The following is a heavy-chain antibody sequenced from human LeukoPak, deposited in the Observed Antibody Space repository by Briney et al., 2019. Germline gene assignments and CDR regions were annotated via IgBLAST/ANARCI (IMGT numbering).Heavy chain of an antibody. Sequence: SETLSLTCSFNGRAFTYYYWTWIRQPPGKGLEWIGEIHHSGSFKYSPSLKTRVTLSLDTSNNQFFLKLKSVTAADTAVYYCAREAVQVATISGGNAFDIWGQGTMVTVSS. CDR3: AREAVQVATISGGNAFDI. CDR1: GRAFTYYY. V-gene: IGHV4-34*01. J-gene: IGHJ3*02. D-gene: IGHD5-12*01. CDR2: IHHSGSF.